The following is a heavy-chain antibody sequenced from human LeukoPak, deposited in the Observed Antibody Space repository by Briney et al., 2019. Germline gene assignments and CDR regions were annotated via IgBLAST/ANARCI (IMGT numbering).Heavy chain of an antibody. CDR1: GFTFSNYA. Sequence: PGGSLRLSCAASGFTFSNYAMHWVRQAPGKGLEWVAVISYDGSNKYYADSVKGRFTISRDNSKNTLYLQMNSLRAEDTAVYYCARESMECTNGVCSIDYWGQETLVTVSS. CDR2: ISYDGSNK. V-gene: IGHV3-30*01. D-gene: IGHD2-8*01. J-gene: IGHJ4*02. CDR3: ARESMECTNGVCSIDY.